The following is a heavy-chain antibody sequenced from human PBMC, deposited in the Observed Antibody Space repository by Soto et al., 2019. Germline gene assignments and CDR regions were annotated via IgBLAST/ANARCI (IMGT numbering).Heavy chain of an antibody. V-gene: IGHV3-33*01. J-gene: IGHJ6*03. CDR2: IWYDGSNK. CDR3: ARVAGRFGELYYYYYYMDV. Sequence: QVQLVESGGGVVQPGRSLRLSCAASGFTFSSYGMHWVRQAPGKGLEWVAGIWYDGSNKYYADSVKGRFTISRDNSKNTLYLQMNSLRAEDTAVYYCARVAGRFGELYYYYYYMDVWGKGTTVTVSS. D-gene: IGHD3-10*01. CDR1: GFTFSSYG.